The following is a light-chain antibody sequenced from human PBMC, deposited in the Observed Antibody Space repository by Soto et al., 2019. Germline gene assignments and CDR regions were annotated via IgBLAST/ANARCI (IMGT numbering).Light chain of an antibody. CDR2: GAS. CDR1: QSVCNSH. V-gene: IGKV3-11*01. J-gene: IGKJ5*01. Sequence: EIVLTQSPGTLSLSPGETATLSCRASQSVCNSHIAWYQQKPGQAPRRLIFGASNRATGIPARFSGSGSGTDFTLTINSLEPEDSAVYYCQQRSNWPSITFGQGTRLENK. CDR3: QQRSNWPSIT.